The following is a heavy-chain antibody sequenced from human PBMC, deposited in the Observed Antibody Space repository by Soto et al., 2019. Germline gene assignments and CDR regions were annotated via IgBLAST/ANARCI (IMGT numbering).Heavy chain of an antibody. V-gene: IGHV3-23*01. D-gene: IGHD3-22*01. CDR1: GFTFSSYA. CDR2: ISGSGGST. J-gene: IGHJ4*02. CDR3: ARVGYDSSGYYY. Sequence: GGSLRLSCAASGFTFSSYAMSWVRQAPGKGLEWVSAISGSGGSTYYADSVKGRFTISRDNSKNTLYLQMGSLRAEDMAVYYCARVGYDSSGYYYWGQGTLVTVSS.